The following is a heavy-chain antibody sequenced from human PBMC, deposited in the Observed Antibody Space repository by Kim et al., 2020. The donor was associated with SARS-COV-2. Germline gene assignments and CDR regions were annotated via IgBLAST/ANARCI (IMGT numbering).Heavy chain of an antibody. D-gene: IGHD2-2*01. V-gene: IGHV3-33*06. Sequence: GGSLRLSCAASGFTFSSYGMHWVRQAPGKGLEWVAVIWYDGSNKYYADSVKGRFTISRDNSKNTLYLQMNSLRAEDTAVYYCAKAGCSSTSCYDVVAFDIWGQGTMVTVSS. CDR1: GFTFSSYG. CDR3: AKAGCSSTSCYDVVAFDI. J-gene: IGHJ3*02. CDR2: IWYDGSNK.